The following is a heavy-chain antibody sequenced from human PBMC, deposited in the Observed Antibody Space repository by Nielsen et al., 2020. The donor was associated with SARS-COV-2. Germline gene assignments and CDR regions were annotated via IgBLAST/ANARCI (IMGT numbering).Heavy chain of an antibody. CDR2: ISFDGTNH. V-gene: IGHV3-30*04. CDR3: AKDVWSGAHQIGPDY. D-gene: IGHD3-3*01. CDR1: GFTFNTYA. Sequence: GGSLRLSCAASGFTFNTYAIHGVGQTPGKGLKWVAVISFDGTNHYYADSVKGRFTISRDNSKSTVYLQMNSLRAEDTAVYHCAKDVWSGAHQIGPDYWGQGTLVTVSS. J-gene: IGHJ4*02.